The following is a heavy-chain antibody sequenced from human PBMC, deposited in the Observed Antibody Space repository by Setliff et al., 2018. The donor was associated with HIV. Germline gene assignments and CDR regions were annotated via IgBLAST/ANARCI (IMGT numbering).Heavy chain of an antibody. D-gene: IGHD1-20*01. V-gene: IGHV4-39*07. J-gene: IGHJ4*02. Sequence: ETLSLTCTVSGGSISVSSHYWGWIRQPPGKGLEWIGGIYYSGSTSYNPSLKSRLTISVDTSKNQFSLKLDSVTAADTAVYYCARIIGSDISGAQYYFDHWGQGSLVTVS. CDR3: ARIIGSDISGAQYYFDH. CDR1: GGSISVSSHY. CDR2: IYYSGST.